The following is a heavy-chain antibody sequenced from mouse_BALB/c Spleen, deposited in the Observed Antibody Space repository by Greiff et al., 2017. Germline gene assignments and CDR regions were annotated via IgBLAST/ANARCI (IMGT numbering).Heavy chain of an antibody. V-gene: IGHV2-6-7*01. CDR1: GFSLTSYG. Sequence: VKVVESGPGLVAPSQSLSITCTVSGFSLTSYGVHWVRQPPGKGLEWLGMIWGDGSTDYNSALKSRLSISKDNSKSQVFLKMNSLQTDDTARYYCARDTTASWFAYWGQGTLVTVSA. CDR3: ARDTTASWFAY. J-gene: IGHJ3*01. CDR2: IWGDGST. D-gene: IGHD1-2*01.